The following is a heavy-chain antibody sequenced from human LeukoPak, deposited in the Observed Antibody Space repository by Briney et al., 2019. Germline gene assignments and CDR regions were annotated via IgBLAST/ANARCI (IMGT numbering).Heavy chain of an antibody. CDR2: ISSSGSTI. J-gene: IGHJ5*02. CDR1: GFTFSDYY. V-gene: IGHV3-11*04. Sequence: GGSLRLSCAASGFTFSDYYMSWTRQAPGKGPEWVSYISSSGSTIYYADSVKGRFTISRDNAKNSLYLQMNSLRAEDTAVYYCARECYGDYLYWFDPWGQGTLVTVSS. CDR3: ARECYGDYLYWFDP. D-gene: IGHD4-17*01.